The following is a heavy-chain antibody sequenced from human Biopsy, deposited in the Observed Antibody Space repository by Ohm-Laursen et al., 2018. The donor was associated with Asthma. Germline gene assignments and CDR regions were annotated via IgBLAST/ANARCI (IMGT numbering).Heavy chain of an antibody. CDR1: GCSINIGDYY. J-gene: IGHJ4*02. CDR3: ARGTIVAGIDY. Sequence: VTLSLTCTVSGCSINIGDYYWSWIRQPPGKGLEWIAYIFYSGATNYNPALKSRVAQSIDTSKSQFSLRLNSLSAADTAVYYCARGTIVAGIDYWGRGTLVTVSS. V-gene: IGHV4-30-4*02. D-gene: IGHD5-12*01. CDR2: IFYSGAT.